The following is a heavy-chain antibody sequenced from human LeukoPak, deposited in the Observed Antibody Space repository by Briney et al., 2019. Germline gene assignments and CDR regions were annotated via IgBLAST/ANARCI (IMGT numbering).Heavy chain of an antibody. J-gene: IGHJ4*02. CDR3: ATFPSYYYDSSGYYRGPFDY. CDR1: GFTFSSYA. Sequence: GGSLRLSCAASGFTFSSYAMHWVRQAPGKGLEWVAVISYDGSNKYYADSVKGRFTISRDNSKNTLYLQMNSLRAEDTAVYYCATFPSYYYDSSGYYRGPFDYWGQGTLVTVSS. CDR2: ISYDGSNK. V-gene: IGHV3-30*04. D-gene: IGHD3-22*01.